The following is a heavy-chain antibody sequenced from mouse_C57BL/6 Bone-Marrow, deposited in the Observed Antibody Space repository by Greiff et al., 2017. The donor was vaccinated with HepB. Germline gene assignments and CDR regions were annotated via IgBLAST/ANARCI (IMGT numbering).Heavy chain of an antibody. J-gene: IGHJ1*03. CDR1: GYSFTSYY. CDR2: IYPGSGNT. D-gene: IGHD1-1*01. V-gene: IGHV1-66*01. CDR3: AREGITTVVADWYFDV. Sequence: VKLMESGPELVKPGASVKISCKASGYSFTSYYIHWVKQRPGQGLEWIGWIYPGSGNTKYNEKFKGKATLTADTSSSTAYMQLSSLTSEDSAVYYCAREGITTVVADWYFDVWGTGTTVTVSS.